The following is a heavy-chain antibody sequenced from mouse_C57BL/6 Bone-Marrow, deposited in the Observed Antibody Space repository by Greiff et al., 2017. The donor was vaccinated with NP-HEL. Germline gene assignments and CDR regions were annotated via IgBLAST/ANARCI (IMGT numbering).Heavy chain of an antibody. Sequence: QVQLQQPGAELVKPGASVKLSCKASGYTFTSYWMHWVKQRPGRGLEWIGRIDPNSGGTKYNEKFKSKATLTVDKPSSTAYMQLRSLTSEDAAVYYCASEVVRTWTGAMDYWGQGTSVTVSS. J-gene: IGHJ4*01. CDR2: IDPNSGGT. CDR3: ASEVVRTWTGAMDY. CDR1: GYTFTSYW. D-gene: IGHD2-2*01. V-gene: IGHV1-72*01.